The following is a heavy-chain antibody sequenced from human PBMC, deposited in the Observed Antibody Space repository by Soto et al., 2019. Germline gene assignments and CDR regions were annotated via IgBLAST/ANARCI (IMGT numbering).Heavy chain of an antibody. V-gene: IGHV3-21*01. CDR3: ARVPGYSGYDYSWFDP. CDR2: ISSSSNYI. J-gene: IGHJ5*02. Sequence: GGSLRLSCAASGFIFTSYTMNWVRQAPGKGLEWVASISSSSNYISYADSVKGRFTISRDNAKNSLYLQMNSLRAEDTAVYYCARVPGYSGYDYSWFDPWGQGTLVTVSS. CDR1: GFIFTSYT. D-gene: IGHD5-12*01.